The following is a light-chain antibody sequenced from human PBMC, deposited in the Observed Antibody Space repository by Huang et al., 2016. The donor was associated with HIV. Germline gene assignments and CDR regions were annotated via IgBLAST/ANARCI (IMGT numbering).Light chain of an antibody. V-gene: IGKV3D-15*01. J-gene: IGKJ2*01. CDR2: GAS. CDR1: QTVSSN. Sequence: EIVMTQSPATLSVSPGEGATLSCRASQTVSSNLAWYQQKPGQAPRLLIYGASNRATGIPARFSGSGSGTKFTLTISSLQSEDFAVYYCQQYKSWPYTFGQGTKVDI. CDR3: QQYKSWPYT.